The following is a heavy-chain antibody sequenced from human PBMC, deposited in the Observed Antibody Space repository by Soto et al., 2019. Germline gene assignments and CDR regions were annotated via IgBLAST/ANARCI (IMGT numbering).Heavy chain of an antibody. Sequence: VASVKVSCKASGGTFSSYAISWVRQAPGQGLEWMGGIIPIFGTANYAQKFQGRVTITADRSTSTAYMELSSLRSEDTAVYYCARDRHIVVVTASLDYYYGMDVWGQGTTVTVSS. J-gene: IGHJ6*02. CDR2: IIPIFGTA. CDR1: GGTFSSYA. CDR3: ARDRHIVVVTASLDYYYGMDV. D-gene: IGHD2-21*02. V-gene: IGHV1-69*06.